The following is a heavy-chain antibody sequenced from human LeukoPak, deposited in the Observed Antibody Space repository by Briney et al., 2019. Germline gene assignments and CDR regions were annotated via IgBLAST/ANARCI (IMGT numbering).Heavy chain of an antibody. J-gene: IGHJ4*02. CDR2: ISYDGSNK. D-gene: IGHD5-18*01. V-gene: IGHV3-30-3*01. CDR3: ASDREDTANLHYFDY. Sequence: GGSLRLSCAASGFTFSSYAMHWVRQAPGKGLEWVAVISYDGSNKYYADSVKGRLTISRDNSKNTLYLQMNSLRVEDTAVYYCASDREDTANLHYFDYWGQGTLVTVSS. CDR1: GFTFSSYA.